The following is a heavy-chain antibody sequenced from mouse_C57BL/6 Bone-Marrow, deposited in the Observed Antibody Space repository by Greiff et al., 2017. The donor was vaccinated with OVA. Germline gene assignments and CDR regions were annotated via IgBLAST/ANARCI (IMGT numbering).Heavy chain of an antibody. D-gene: IGHD1-1*01. Sequence: EVHLVESEGGLVQPGSSMKLSCTASGFTFSDYYMAWVRQVPEKGLEWVANINYDGSSTYYLDSLKSRFIISRDNAKNILYLQMSSLKSEDTATYYCAREITTVVATNWYFDVWGTGTTVTVSS. V-gene: IGHV5-16*01. CDR3: AREITTVVATNWYFDV. CDR2: INYDGSST. CDR1: GFTFSDYY. J-gene: IGHJ1*03.